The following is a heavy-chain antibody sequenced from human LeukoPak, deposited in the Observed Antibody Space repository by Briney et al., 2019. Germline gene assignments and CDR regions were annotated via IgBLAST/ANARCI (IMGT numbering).Heavy chain of an antibody. D-gene: IGHD5-12*01. CDR1: GFTFSSYN. J-gene: IGHJ4*02. CDR2: ITPSGGST. CDR3: AKAAGYYFDY. V-gene: IGHV3-23*01. Sequence: GGSLRLSCAASGFTFSSYNMRWVRQATGKGLEWVSTITPSGGSTYYADSVKGRFTISRDNSINTLYLQMNSLRAEDTAVYYCAKAAGYYFDYWGQGTLVTVSS.